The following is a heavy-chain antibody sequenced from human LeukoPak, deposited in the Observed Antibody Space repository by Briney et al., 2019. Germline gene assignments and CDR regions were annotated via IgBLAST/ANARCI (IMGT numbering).Heavy chain of an antibody. CDR1: GYTFTSYA. Sequence: GAAVKVSCKASGYTFTSYAMHWVRQAPGQRLEWMGWINAGNGNTKYSQKFQGRVTITRDTSASTAYMELSSLRSEDTAVSYCARDKFRYDHYFDYWGQGTLVTVSS. V-gene: IGHV1-3*01. D-gene: IGHD5-12*01. CDR3: ARDKFRYDHYFDY. J-gene: IGHJ4*02. CDR2: INAGNGNT.